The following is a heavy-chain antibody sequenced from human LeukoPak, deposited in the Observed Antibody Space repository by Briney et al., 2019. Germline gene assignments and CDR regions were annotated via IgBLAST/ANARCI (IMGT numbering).Heavy chain of an antibody. CDR2: IGHDGSLK. Sequence: GGSLRLSCTASGFTFNNYGIHWVRQAPGKGLEWMTFIGHDGSLKQYADSVKGRFTISRDNSKNTLYLQMNSLRAEDTAVYYCAKEGRPNAFDIWGQGTMVTVSS. V-gene: IGHV3-30*02. J-gene: IGHJ3*02. CDR1: GFTFNNYG. CDR3: AKEGRPNAFDI.